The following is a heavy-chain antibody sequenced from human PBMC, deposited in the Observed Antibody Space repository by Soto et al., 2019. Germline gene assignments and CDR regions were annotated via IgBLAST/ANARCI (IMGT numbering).Heavy chain of an antibody. D-gene: IGHD1-1*01. CDR2: INPSGGST. V-gene: IGHV1-46*01. CDR1: GYTFTSYY. Sequence: QVQLVQSGAEVKKPGASVKVSCKASGYTFTSYYMHWVRQAPGQGLEWMGIINPSGGSTSYAQKVQGRVTMTRDTSTGTFYMELSSLRSEDTAVYYCASWDLDPWHALNRYYFDYWGQGTLVTVSS. CDR3: ASWDLDPWHALNRYYFDY. J-gene: IGHJ4*02.